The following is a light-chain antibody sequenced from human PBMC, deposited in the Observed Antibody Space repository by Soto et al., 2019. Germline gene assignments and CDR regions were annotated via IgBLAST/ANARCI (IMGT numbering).Light chain of an antibody. Sequence: QSALTQPRSVSGSPGQSVTISCTGTTSDVGNYNYVSWYQQHPGKVPKLMIYDVSKRPSGVPDRFSGSKSGNTASLTISGLQAEDEADYYCCSYAGSYGYVFGTGTKVNVL. CDR3: CSYAGSYGYV. V-gene: IGLV2-11*01. CDR2: DVS. J-gene: IGLJ1*01. CDR1: TSDVGNYNY.